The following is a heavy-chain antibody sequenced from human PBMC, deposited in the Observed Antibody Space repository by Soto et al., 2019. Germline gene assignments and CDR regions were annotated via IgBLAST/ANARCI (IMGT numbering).Heavy chain of an antibody. CDR1: AFTFSNAS. Sequence: PGGSLRPSWAPSAFTFSNASANCVRQPPDRFLGWAGRIGSERDDGSATYDAPVKGTFVVSTADSKNIVYLQMNSLKTEDTAVYYCTTDSRTTIPEVRFDFWGHGTLVTVSS. D-gene: IGHD2-2*02. CDR3: TTDSRTTIPEVRFDF. V-gene: IGHV3-15*07. J-gene: IGHJ4*01. CDR2: IGSERDDGSA.